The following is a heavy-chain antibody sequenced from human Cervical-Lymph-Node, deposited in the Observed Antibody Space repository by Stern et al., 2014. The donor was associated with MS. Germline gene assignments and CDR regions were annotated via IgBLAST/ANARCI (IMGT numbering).Heavy chain of an antibody. Sequence: VQLVQSGAVVKKPGESLKISCRASGYRFPINWIGWVRQMPGKGLEWMGIIYPGDSDTIYSPSFQGQVTISADNSISTAYLQWSRLKASDTARYYCAIQSAWQQLAQPFDYWGQGTLVTVSS. CDR1: GYRFPINW. D-gene: IGHD6-13*01. J-gene: IGHJ4*02. V-gene: IGHV5-51*01. CDR2: IYPGDSDT. CDR3: AIQSAWQQLAQPFDY.